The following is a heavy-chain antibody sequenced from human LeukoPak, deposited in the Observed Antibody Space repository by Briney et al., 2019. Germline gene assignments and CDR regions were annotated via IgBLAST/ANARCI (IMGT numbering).Heavy chain of an antibody. Sequence: PGGSLRLSCAASGFTFSNYWMTWVRQAPGKGLEWVGNIKKDGSGKYYVESLKGRFTISRDNVKNSLYLQMNSLRAEDTAVYFCAKVSYGSGWYEENWGQGTLVTVSS. D-gene: IGHD6-19*01. CDR3: AKVSYGSGWYEEN. V-gene: IGHV3-7*03. CDR2: IKKDGSGK. J-gene: IGHJ4*02. CDR1: GFTFSNYW.